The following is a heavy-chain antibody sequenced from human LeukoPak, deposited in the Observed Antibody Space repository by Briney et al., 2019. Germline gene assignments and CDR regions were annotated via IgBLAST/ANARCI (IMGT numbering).Heavy chain of an antibody. CDR2: ISGSGGST. D-gene: IGHD1-26*01. Sequence: GGSLRLSCAASGFTFSSYGMHWVRQAPGKGLEWVSAISGSGGSTYYADSVKGRFTISRDNSKNTLYLQMNSLRAEDTAVYYCAKTTQFSWFDPWGQGTLVTVSS. CDR3: AKTTQFSWFDP. J-gene: IGHJ5*02. CDR1: GFTFSSYG. V-gene: IGHV3-23*01.